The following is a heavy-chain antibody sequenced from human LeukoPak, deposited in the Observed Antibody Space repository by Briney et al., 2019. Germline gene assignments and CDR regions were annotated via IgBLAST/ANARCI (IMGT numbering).Heavy chain of an antibody. J-gene: IGHJ4*02. D-gene: IGHD1-26*01. V-gene: IGHV3-21*01. CDR1: GFTFSSYS. CDR3: ARDPSEMVGATYFDY. CDR2: ISSSSSYI. Sequence: PGGSLRLSCAASGFTFSSYSMNWVRQAPGKGLEWVSSISSSSSYIYYADSVKGRFTISRDNAKNSLYLQMNSLRAVDTAVYYCARDPSEMVGATYFDYWGQGTLVTVSS.